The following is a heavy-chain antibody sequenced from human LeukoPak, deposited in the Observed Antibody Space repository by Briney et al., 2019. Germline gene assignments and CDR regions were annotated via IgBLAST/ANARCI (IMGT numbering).Heavy chain of an antibody. CDR1: GYTFTSYD. J-gene: IGHJ4*02. D-gene: IGHD6-6*01. V-gene: IGHV1-8*03. Sequence: ASVKVSCKASGYTFTSYDINWVRQATGQGLEWMGWMNPNSGNTGYAQKFQGRVTITRNTSISTAYMELSSLRSEDTAVYYCARVMGYSSSPDYWGQGTLVTVSS. CDR3: ARVMGYSSSPDY. CDR2: MNPNSGNT.